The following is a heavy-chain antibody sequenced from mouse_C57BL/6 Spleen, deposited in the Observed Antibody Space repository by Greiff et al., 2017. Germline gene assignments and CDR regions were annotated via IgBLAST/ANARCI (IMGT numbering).Heavy chain of an antibody. V-gene: IGHV14-4*01. J-gene: IGHJ1*03. CDR2: IDPENGVT. Sequence: EVQLQQSGAELVRPGASVKLSCTASGFTFKDDDMHWVKQRPEQGLEWIGWIDPENGVTEYAYKFQGKATITADTSSNTAYLQLSSLTSEDTAVYYCARESDWYVDVGDTGTAVTVSA. CDR1: GFTFKDDD. CDR3: ARESDWYVDV.